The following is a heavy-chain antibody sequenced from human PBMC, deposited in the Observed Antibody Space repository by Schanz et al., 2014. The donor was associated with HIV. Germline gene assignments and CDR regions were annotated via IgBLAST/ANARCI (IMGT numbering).Heavy chain of an antibody. V-gene: IGHV3-30*18. CDR3: AKDRNYYESKYRGKGNYYYYYGMDV. Sequence: QVQLVESGGGVVQPGKSLRLSCAASGFTFSNYGMHWVRQAPGKGLEWVAVISYDGTKKHYADSVKGRFTISRDNSKNSLYLVIKSLRAEDAAVYYCAKDRNYYESKYRGKGNYYYYYGMDVWGQGTTVTVSS. J-gene: IGHJ6*02. D-gene: IGHD3-22*01. CDR1: GFTFSNYG. CDR2: ISYDGTKK.